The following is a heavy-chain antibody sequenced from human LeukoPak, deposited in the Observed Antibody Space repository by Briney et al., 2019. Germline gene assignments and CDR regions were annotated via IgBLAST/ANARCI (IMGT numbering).Heavy chain of an antibody. Sequence: ASVKVSCKASGGTFSSYAISWVRQAPGQGLEWMGRVIPIFGTANYAQKFQGRVTITTDESTSTAYMELSSLRSEDTAVYYCASYSRDYYDSSGYWLNSWGQGTLVTVSS. V-gene: IGHV1-69*05. CDR3: ASYSRDYYDSSGYWLNS. J-gene: IGHJ4*02. CDR1: GGTFSSYA. CDR2: VIPIFGTA. D-gene: IGHD3-22*01.